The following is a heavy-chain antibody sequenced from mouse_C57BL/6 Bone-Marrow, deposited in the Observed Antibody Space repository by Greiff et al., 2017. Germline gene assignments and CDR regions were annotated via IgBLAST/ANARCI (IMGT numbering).Heavy chain of an antibody. J-gene: IGHJ1*03. CDR3: AREWPYWYFDV. Sequence: QVQLQQSGPELVKPGASVKLSCKASGYTFTDYYINWVKQRPGQGLEWIGWIYPASGNTKYNEKFKGKATLTVDTSSSTAYMQLSSLTSDDSAVYFCAREWPYWYFDVWGTGTTVTVSS. V-gene: IGHV1-84*01. CDR2: IYPASGNT. CDR1: GYTFTDYY.